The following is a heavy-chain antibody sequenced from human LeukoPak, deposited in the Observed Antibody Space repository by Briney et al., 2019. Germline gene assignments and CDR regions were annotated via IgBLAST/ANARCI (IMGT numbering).Heavy chain of an antibody. CDR1: GYTFTDYY. Sequence: ASVKVSCKASGYTFTDYYIHWVRQAPGQGPEWTGWISPNSGGTRYGQKFQGRVTLTRDTSISTAYMELSRLTSDDTAVYYCARDRMSAAGILFYYYYAMDVWGQGTTVTVSS. CDR3: ARDRMSAAGILFYYYYAMDV. D-gene: IGHD6-13*01. J-gene: IGHJ6*02. V-gene: IGHV1-2*02. CDR2: ISPNSGGT.